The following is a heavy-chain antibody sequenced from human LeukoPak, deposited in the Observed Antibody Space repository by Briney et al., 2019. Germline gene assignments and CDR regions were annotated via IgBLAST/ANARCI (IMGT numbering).Heavy chain of an antibody. J-gene: IGHJ4*02. V-gene: IGHV4-30-4*01. Sequence: SETLSLTCTVSGGSISSGDYYWSWIRQPPGKGLEWIGYIYYSGSTYYNPSLKSRVTISVDTSKTQFSLKLSSVTAADTAVYYCARDRLNYFSSGTYYGPSSFFDYWGQGTLVTVSS. CDR3: ARDRLNYFSSGTYYGPSSFFDY. CDR2: IYYSGST. CDR1: GGSISSGDYY. D-gene: IGHD3-10*01.